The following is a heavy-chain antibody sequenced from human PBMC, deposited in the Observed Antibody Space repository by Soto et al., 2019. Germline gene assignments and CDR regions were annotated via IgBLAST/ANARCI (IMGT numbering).Heavy chain of an antibody. CDR3: ARVKVGSTSPYFDY. CDR2: ISAYNGNT. V-gene: IGHV1-18*01. Sequence: QVQLVQSGAEVKKPGASVKVSCKASGYTFTSYGIIWVRQAPGQGLEWMGWISAYNGNTNYAQKLQGRVTMTTATSTSTAYLSLRSLRSDDTAVYYCARVKVGSTSPYFDYWGQGTLVTVSS. D-gene: IGHD1-26*01. CDR1: GYTFTSYG. J-gene: IGHJ4*02.